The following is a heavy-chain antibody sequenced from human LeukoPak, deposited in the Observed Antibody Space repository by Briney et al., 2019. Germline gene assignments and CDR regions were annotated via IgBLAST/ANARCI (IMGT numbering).Heavy chain of an antibody. D-gene: IGHD3-16*01. Sequence: PGGSLRLSCAASEFTFSSYEMNWVRQAPGKGLEWVSYISSSGSTIYYADSVKGRFTISRDNAKNSLYLQMNSLRAEDTAVYYCARDPWGGYFDYWGQGTLVTVSS. CDR2: ISSSGSTI. CDR3: ARDPWGGYFDY. J-gene: IGHJ4*02. V-gene: IGHV3-48*03. CDR1: EFTFSSYE.